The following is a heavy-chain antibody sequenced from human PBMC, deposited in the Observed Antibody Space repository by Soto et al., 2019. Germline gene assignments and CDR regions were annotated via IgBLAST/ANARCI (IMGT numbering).Heavy chain of an antibody. CDR1: GGSISSGGYS. D-gene: IGHD1-7*01. CDR2: IYHSGST. J-gene: IGHJ5*02. V-gene: IGHV4-30-2*01. CDR3: ARVGSLYNWNYNWFDP. Sequence: QLQLQESGSGLVKPSQTLSLTCAVSGGSISSGGYSWSWIRQPPGKGLEWIGYIYHSGSTYYNPSLKSRVTISVDRSKNRFSLKLSSVTAADTAVYYCARVGSLYNWNYNWFDPWGQGTLVTVSS.